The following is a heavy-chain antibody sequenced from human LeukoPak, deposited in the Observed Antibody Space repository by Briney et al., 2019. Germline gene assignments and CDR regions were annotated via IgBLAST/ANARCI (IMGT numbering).Heavy chain of an antibody. CDR3: ARDPGLYQLLLWFDP. Sequence: ASVKVSCKASGYTFTSYGISWVRQAPGQGLEWMGRISAYNGNTNYAQKLQGRVTMTTDTSTSTAYMDLSSLRSEDTAVYYCARDPGLYQLLLWFDPWGQGTLVTVSS. CDR1: GYTFTSYG. V-gene: IGHV1-18*01. CDR2: ISAYNGNT. J-gene: IGHJ5*02. D-gene: IGHD2-2*01.